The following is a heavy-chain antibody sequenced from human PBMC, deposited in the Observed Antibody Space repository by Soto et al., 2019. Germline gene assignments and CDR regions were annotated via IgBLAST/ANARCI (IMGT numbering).Heavy chain of an antibody. CDR1: GDSVSSGAYY. CDR3: ARDLGYSSSWYGGLDY. J-gene: IGHJ4*02. V-gene: IGHV4-61*08. D-gene: IGHD6-13*01. Sequence: PSETLSLTCSVSGDSVSSGAYYWSWIRQPPGKGLEWIGYVYYSGSTSYNPSLETGVTISVDTSKNQFSLKLTSVTPADTAVYYCARDLGYSSSWYGGLDYWGQGTLVTVSS. CDR2: VYYSGST.